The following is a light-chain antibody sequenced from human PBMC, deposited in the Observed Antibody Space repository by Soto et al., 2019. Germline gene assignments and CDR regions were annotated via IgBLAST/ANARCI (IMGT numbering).Light chain of an antibody. Sequence: QPVLTQSPSASASLGASVKLTCTLSSGHSSYAIAWHQQQPEKGPPYLMKVNSDGSHTKGDGIPDRFSGSSSGAERYLTISSLQSEDAADYYCQTWGTGIRVFGGGTKLTVL. V-gene: IGLV4-69*01. J-gene: IGLJ3*02. CDR3: QTWGTGIRV. CDR1: SGHSSYA. CDR2: VNSDGSH.